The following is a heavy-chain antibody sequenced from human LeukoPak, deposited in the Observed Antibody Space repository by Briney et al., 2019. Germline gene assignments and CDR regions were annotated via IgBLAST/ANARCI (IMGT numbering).Heavy chain of an antibody. J-gene: IGHJ6*03. CDR1: GGSIGSNNYY. V-gene: IGHV4-61*02. D-gene: IGHD3-10*01. CDR2: IYTSGST. CDR3: ARTTMVRGTYYMDV. Sequence: SETLSLTCTVSGGSIGSNNYYWSWIRQPAGKGLEWIGRIYTSGSTNYNPSLKSRVTISVDTSKNQFSLKLSSVTAADTAVYYCARTTMVRGTYYMDVWGKGTTVTISS.